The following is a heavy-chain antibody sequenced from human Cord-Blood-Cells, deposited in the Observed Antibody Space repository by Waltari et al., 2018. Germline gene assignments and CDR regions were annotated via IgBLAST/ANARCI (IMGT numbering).Heavy chain of an antibody. CDR3: AKDTSYGSGSYYLDY. J-gene: IGHJ4*02. Sequence: EVQLVESGGGLVQPGRSLRLSCAASGFTFDDYAMPWVRQAPGKGLELVSGICWNSSSIGYADSVKGRFTISRDNAKNSLYLQMNSLRAEDTALYYCAKDTSYGSGSYYLDYWGQGTLVTVSS. D-gene: IGHD3-10*01. V-gene: IGHV3-9*01. CDR1: GFTFDDYA. CDR2: ICWNSSSI.